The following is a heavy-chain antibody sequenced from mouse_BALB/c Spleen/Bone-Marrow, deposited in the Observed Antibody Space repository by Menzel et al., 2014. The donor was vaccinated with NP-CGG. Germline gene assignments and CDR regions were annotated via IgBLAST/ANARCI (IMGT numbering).Heavy chain of an antibody. CDR1: GYAFSIYW. CDR2: IYPGDDDT. Sequence: QVQLQQSGAELVRPGSSVKISCKASGYAFSIYWMNWVKQRPGQGLEWIGQIYPGDDDTDYNGKFKGKATLTADRSSSTADMQLNSLTSEDSAVYFCARGGISIDYWGQGTTLTVSS. V-gene: IGHV1-80*01. J-gene: IGHJ2*01. CDR3: ARGGISIDY.